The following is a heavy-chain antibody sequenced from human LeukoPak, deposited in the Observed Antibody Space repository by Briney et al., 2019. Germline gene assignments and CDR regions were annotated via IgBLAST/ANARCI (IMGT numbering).Heavy chain of an antibody. CDR2: IHENGGDP. V-gene: IGHV3-23*01. J-gene: IGHJ3*02. CDR1: GFTYSSHA. CDR3: AKESSPNDYTSSFEI. D-gene: IGHD4/OR15-4a*01. Sequence: PGGSLRLSCVASGFTYSSHAMPWLRQAPGKALQWVSSIHENGGDPYYADSVKGQCSFTGANSKTTQYLQLHSHSPDATAAYYCAKESSPNDYTSSFEIWGQGSMVTVSS.